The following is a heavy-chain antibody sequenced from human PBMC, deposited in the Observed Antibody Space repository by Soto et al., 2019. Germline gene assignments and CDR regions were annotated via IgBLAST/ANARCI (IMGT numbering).Heavy chain of an antibody. CDR3: ARGGDSSGYLFYYYYGMDV. J-gene: IGHJ6*02. V-gene: IGHV1-8*01. CDR1: GYTFTSYD. D-gene: IGHD3-22*01. Sequence: GASVKVSCKASGYTFTSYDINWVRQATGQGLEWMGWMNPNSGNTGYAQKFQGRVTMTRNTSISTAYMELSSLRSEDTAVYYCARGGDSSGYLFYYYYGMDVWGQGTTVTVSS. CDR2: MNPNSGNT.